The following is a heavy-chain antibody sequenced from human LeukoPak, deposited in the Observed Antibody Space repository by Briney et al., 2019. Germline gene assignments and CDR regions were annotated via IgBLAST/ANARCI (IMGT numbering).Heavy chain of an antibody. CDR3: ARVGPLWFGELFTPLPYYYYYGMDV. CDR2: IWSDGINK. D-gene: IGHD3-10*01. J-gene: IGHJ6*02. V-gene: IGHV3-33*01. Sequence: GRSLRLSCAASGFTFSSFGIHWVRQAPGRGLEWVAVIWSDGINKYYGDSVKGRFTISRDNSKNTLYLQMNSLRAEDTAAYYCARVGPLWFGELFTPLPYYYYYGMDVWGQGTTVTVSS. CDR1: GFTFSSFG.